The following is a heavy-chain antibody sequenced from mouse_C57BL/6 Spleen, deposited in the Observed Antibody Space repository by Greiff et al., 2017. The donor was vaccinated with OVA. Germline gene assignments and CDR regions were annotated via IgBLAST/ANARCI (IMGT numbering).Heavy chain of an antibody. CDR1: GYTFTDYY. D-gene: IGHD4-1*01. CDR2: IYPGSGNT. Sequence: VQLQESGAELVRPGASVKLSCKASGYTFTDYYINWVKQRPGQGLEWIARIYPGSGNTYYNEKFKGKATLTAEKSSSTAYMQLSSLTSEDSAVYFCARSDWDDYWGQGTTLTVSS. V-gene: IGHV1-76*01. J-gene: IGHJ2*01. CDR3: ARSDWDDY.